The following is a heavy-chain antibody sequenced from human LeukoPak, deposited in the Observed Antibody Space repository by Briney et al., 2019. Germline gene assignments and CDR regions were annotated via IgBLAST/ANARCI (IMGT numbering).Heavy chain of an antibody. CDR2: IYYSGST. CDR1: GGSISSHY. V-gene: IGHV4-59*11. J-gene: IGHJ4*02. D-gene: IGHD1-26*01. Sequence: SETLSLTCTVSGGSISSHYWGWIRQPPGKGLEWIGYIYYSGSTNYNPSLESRVTISVDTSKNQFSLELSSVTAADTAVYYCARGRWELLGGYYFDYWGQGTLVTVSS. CDR3: ARGRWELLGGYYFDY.